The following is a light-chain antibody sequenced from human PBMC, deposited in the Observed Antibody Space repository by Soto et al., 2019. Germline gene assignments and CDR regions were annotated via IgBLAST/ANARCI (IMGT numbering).Light chain of an antibody. CDR1: QSVSSN. CDR3: QQYNNWLT. Sequence: DIVMTQSPATLSVSPGDSATYSCRASQSVSSNLAWYQQKPGQAPRLLIYGASTRATGIPARFSGSGSGTEFTLTISSLQSEDFAVYYCQQYNNWLTFGGGTKVDIK. V-gene: IGKV3-15*01. J-gene: IGKJ4*01. CDR2: GAS.